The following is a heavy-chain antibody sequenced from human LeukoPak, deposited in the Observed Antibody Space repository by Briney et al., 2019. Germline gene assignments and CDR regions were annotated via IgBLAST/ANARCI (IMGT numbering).Heavy chain of an antibody. J-gene: IGHJ4*02. D-gene: IGHD3-22*01. CDR1: GYSFTTYW. Sequence: GESLKISCKGSGYSFTTYWIAWVRQMPGEGLEWMGIIYPGDSETRYSPSFQGQVTISADKFITTAYQQWSSLKASDTAMYYCARLSGSVREGFDYWGQGTLVTVSS. V-gene: IGHV5-51*01. CDR2: IYPGDSET. CDR3: ARLSGSVREGFDY.